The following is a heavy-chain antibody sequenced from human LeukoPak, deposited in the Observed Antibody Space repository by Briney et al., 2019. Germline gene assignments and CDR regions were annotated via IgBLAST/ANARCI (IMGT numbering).Heavy chain of an antibody. CDR2: IYYSGST. Sequence: KPSETLSLTCTVSGGSISSSSYYWGWIRQPPGKGLEWIGSIYYSGSTYYNPSLKSRVTISVDTSKNQFSLKLSSVTAAGTAVYYCARQKGRVYYDSSGLQAFNGHFDYWGQGTLVTVSS. D-gene: IGHD3-22*01. J-gene: IGHJ4*02. CDR3: ARQKGRVYYDSSGLQAFNGHFDY. CDR1: GGSISSSSYY. V-gene: IGHV4-39*01.